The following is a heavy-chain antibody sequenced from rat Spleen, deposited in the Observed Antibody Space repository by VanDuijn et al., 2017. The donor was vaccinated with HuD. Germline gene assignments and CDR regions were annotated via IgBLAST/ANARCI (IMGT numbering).Heavy chain of an antibody. CDR2: IRSKPNNYAT. CDR1: GFTFSDYS. D-gene: IGHD1-7*01. J-gene: IGHJ2*01. CDR3: TQYGYY. Sequence: VQLVESDGGLVQPGRSLKFSCAASGFTFSDYSMAWVRQAPGKGLEWVARIRSKPNNYATYYVDSVKGRFTISRDDSKSMVYLQMDNLKTEDTAMYYCTQYGYYWGQGVMVTVSS. V-gene: IGHV10-5*01.